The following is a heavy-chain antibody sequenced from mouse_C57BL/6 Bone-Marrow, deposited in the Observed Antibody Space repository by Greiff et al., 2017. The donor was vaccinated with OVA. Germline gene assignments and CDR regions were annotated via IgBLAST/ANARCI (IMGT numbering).Heavy chain of an antibody. Sequence: QVQLQQPGAELVKPGASVKLSCKASGYTFTSYWMQWVKQRPGQGLEWIGEIDPSDSYTNYNQKFKGKAPLTVDTSSSTAYMQLSSLTSEDSAVYYCARCYYYAMDYWGQGTSVTVSS. CDR2: IDPSDSYT. CDR1: GYTFTSYW. J-gene: IGHJ4*01. V-gene: IGHV1-50*01. CDR3: ARCYYYAMDY.